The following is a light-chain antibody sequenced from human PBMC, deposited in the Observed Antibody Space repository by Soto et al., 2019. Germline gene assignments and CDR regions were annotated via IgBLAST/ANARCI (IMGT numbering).Light chain of an antibody. V-gene: IGKV3-20*01. CDR1: QSVSSSY. CDR2: ATS. CDR3: QQYVTSPRT. Sequence: EIVLTQSPGTLSLSPGERATLSCRASQSVSSSYLAWYQQKPGQAPRLLMYATSNRATDIPDRFSGSGSGTDFTLIISRLEPEDFAVYYCQQYVTSPRTFGQGTKVEIK. J-gene: IGKJ1*01.